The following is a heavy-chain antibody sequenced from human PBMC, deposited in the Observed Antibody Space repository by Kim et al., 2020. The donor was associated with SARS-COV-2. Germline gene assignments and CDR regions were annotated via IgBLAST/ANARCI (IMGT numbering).Heavy chain of an antibody. CDR3: ARVSPGYGDYFDY. V-gene: IGHV4-59*08. CDR1: GGSISSYY. J-gene: IGHJ4*02. CDR2: IYYSGST. D-gene: IGHD4-17*01. Sequence: SETLSLTCTVSGGSISSYYWSWIRQPPGKGLEWIGYIYYSGSTNYNPSLKSRVTISVDTSKNQFSLQLSSVTAADTAVYYCARVSPGYGDYFDYWGQGTLVTVSS.